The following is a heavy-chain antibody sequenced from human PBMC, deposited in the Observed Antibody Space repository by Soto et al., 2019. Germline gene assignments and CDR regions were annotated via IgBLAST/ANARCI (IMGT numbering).Heavy chain of an antibody. CDR2: ISYDGNNK. D-gene: IGHD2-2*01. Sequence: QVQLVESGGGVVQPGRSLRLSCAASTFTLSTYGMHWVRQAPGKGLERVAVISYDGNNKYYADSVKGRFTISRDNSRNTLFLQMNSLTTEVTDVYYCARRAEYEVLSRDYFHGIDVWGQGINVTVSS. CDR3: ARRAEYEVLSRDYFHGIDV. CDR1: TFTLSTYG. J-gene: IGHJ6*02. V-gene: IGHV3-30*03.